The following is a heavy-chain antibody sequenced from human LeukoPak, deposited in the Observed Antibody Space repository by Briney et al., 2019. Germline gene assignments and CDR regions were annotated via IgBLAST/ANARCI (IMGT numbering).Heavy chain of an antibody. CDR2: VYYSGTT. CDR3: AREDPQTRVPEGMDV. CDR1: GGSISSSSYY. V-gene: IGHV4-61*01. J-gene: IGHJ6*02. D-gene: IGHD4/OR15-4a*01. Sequence: PSETLSLTCTVSGGSISSSSYYWSWIRQSPGKGLEWIGYVYYSGTTNYNPSLKSRVTISVDTSKNQFSLQLRSVTAADTAVYYCAREDPQTRVPEGMDVWGQGTTVTVSS.